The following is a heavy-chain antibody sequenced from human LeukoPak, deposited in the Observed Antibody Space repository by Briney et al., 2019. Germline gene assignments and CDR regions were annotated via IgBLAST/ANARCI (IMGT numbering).Heavy chain of an antibody. J-gene: IGHJ4*02. CDR3: VVDLSGSADY. V-gene: IGHV3-74*01. D-gene: IGHD3-10*01. CDR1: GFSFSNYW. CDR2: TNEHGTII. Sequence: GGSLRLSCAASGFSFSNYWFHWVRQAPGEGLVWVSRTNEHGTIINYTDSVKGRFTISRDNAKNTLYLQMNSLRTEDSALYYCVVDLSGSADYWGQGTLVTVSS.